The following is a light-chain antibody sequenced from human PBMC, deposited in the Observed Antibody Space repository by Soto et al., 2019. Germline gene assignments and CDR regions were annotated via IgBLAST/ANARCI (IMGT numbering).Light chain of an antibody. Sequence: EIVLTQSPGTLSLSPGERATLSCRASQSVSSNYLAWYQQKPGQAPRPLIYGASSRATGIPDRFSGSGAGTHFTLTISRLEPEDLAVYYCQQYGSSPWTFGQGTKKEIK. J-gene: IGKJ1*01. V-gene: IGKV3-20*01. CDR1: QSVSSNY. CDR3: QQYGSSPWT. CDR2: GAS.